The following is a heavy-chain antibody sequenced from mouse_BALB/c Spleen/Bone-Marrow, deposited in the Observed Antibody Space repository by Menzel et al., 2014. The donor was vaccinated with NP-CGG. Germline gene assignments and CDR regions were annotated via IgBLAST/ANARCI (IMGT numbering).Heavy chain of an antibody. CDR3: ARDYYGSSDY. Sequence: VQLKESGGGLVQPGGSLKLSCAASGFTFSSYGMSWVRQTPDKRLELVATINSNGGSTYYPDSVKGRFTISRDNAKNTLYLQMSSLKSEDTAMYHCARDYYGSSDYWGQGTTLTVSS. CDR2: INSNGGST. V-gene: IGHV5-6-3*01. J-gene: IGHJ2*01. D-gene: IGHD1-1*01. CDR1: GFTFSSYG.